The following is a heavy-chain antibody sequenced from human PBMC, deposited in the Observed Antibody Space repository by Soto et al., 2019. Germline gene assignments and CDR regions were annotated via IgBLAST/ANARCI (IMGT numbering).Heavy chain of an antibody. D-gene: IGHD3-22*01. J-gene: IGHJ5*02. CDR3: ARDYFDSSDYTTNWFDP. CDR2: INHSGST. V-gene: IGHV4-34*01. Sequence: SETLSLTCAVYGGSFSGYYWSWIRQPPGKGLEWIGEINHSGSTNYNPSLKSRVTISVDTSKNQFSLKLSSVTAADTAVYYCARDYFDSSDYTTNWFDPWGQGNLVTVSS. CDR1: GGSFSGYY.